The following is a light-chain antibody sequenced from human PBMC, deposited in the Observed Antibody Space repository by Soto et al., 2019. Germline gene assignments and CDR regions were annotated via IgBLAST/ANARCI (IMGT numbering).Light chain of an antibody. J-gene: IGKJ1*01. CDR2: WAS. CDR3: QQYYSTPWT. CDR1: QSVLYSSNNQNF. V-gene: IGKV4-1*01. Sequence: DIVMTQSPDSLAVSLGESSTINCKSSQSVLYSSNNQNFLAWYQQKPGQPPKLLIYWASTRESGVPDRFSGSGSGTDFTLTISILQAEDVAVYYCQQYYSTPWTFGQGTKVEIK.